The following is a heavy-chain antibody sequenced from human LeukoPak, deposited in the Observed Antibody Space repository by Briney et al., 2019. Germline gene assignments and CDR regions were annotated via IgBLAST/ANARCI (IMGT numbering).Heavy chain of an antibody. J-gene: IGHJ3*02. CDR2: ISSIGST. Sequence: SETLSLTCSVCDDSFSTHYWTWIRQPPGKGLEWIGYISSIGSTNYNPPLKSQATIAVDTSKKQFSLKMTSVTAAETALYGARDPTTVTKGFDIWGQGTMVTVSS. CDR1: DDSFSTHY. V-gene: IGHV4-59*11. CDR3: ARDPTTVTKGFDI. D-gene: IGHD4-17*01.